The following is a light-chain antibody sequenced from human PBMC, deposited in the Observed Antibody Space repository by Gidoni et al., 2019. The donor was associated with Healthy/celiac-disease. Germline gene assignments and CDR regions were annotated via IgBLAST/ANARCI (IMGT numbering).Light chain of an antibody. CDR2: AAP. J-gene: IGKJ1*01. CDR1: QGIRNA. V-gene: IGKV1-17*01. Sequence: DTRMTQSPSSLSASVGDRGTIQCRARQGIRNALGWYQQKPGKAPKRLIYAAPSLQRGVPSRFGGRGSGTEFPLPISGLQPEDFATYSFLNHNSYPRTFGQGTKVEIK. CDR3: LNHNSYPRT.